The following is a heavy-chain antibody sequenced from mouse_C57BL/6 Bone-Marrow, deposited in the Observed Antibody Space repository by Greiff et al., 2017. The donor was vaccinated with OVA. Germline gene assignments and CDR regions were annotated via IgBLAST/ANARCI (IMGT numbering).Heavy chain of an antibody. D-gene: IGHD2-5*01. Sequence: VQVVESGAELARPGASVKLSCKASGYTFTSYGISWVKQRTGQGLEWIGEIYPRSGNTYYNEKFKGKATLTADKSSSTAYMELRSLTSEDSAVYFCARAYSNYAMDYWGQGTSVTVSS. CDR3: ARAYSNYAMDY. CDR1: GYTFTSYG. V-gene: IGHV1-81*01. CDR2: IYPRSGNT. J-gene: IGHJ4*01.